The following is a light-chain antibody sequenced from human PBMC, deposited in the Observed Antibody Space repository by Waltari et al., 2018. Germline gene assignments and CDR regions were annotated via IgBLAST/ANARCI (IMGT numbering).Light chain of an antibody. CDR1: QSVSSSY. V-gene: IGKV3-20*01. J-gene: IGKJ3*01. CDR2: GAS. Sequence: EIVLTQSPGTLSLSPGERATLPCRASQSVSSSYLAWYQQKPCQAPRLLIYGASSRATGIPDRFSGSGSGTDFTLTISRLEPEDFAVYYCQQYGSSPRTFGPGTKVDIK. CDR3: QQYGSSPRT.